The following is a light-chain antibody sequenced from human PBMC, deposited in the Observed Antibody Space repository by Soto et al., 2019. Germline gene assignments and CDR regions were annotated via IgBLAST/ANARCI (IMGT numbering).Light chain of an antibody. CDR3: QSYDSSIVV. Sequence: NFMLTQPHSVSESPGKTVTISCTRSSGSIASNYVQWYQQRPGSAPTTVIYEYNQRPSGVPDRFSGSIDSSSNSASLTISGLKTEDEADYYCQSYDSSIVVFGGGTKLTVL. CDR2: EYN. V-gene: IGLV6-57*04. J-gene: IGLJ2*01. CDR1: SGSIASNY.